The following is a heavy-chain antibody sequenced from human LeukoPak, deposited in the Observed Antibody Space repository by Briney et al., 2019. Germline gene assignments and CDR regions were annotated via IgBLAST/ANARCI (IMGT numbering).Heavy chain of an antibody. J-gene: IGHJ4*02. CDR2: IISSSSYI. CDR1: GFTFSSYS. Sequence: GGSLRLSCAASGFTFSSYSMNWVRQAPGKGLEWVSSIISSSSYIYYADSVKGRFTISRDNAKNSLYLQMNSLRAEDTAVYYCARDLIVPAATDYWGQGTLVTISS. CDR3: ARDLIVPAATDY. D-gene: IGHD2-2*01. V-gene: IGHV3-21*01.